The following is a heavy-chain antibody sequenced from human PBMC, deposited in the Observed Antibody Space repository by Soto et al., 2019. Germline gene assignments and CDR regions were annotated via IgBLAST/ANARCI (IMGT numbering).Heavy chain of an antibody. J-gene: IGHJ5*02. V-gene: IGHV3-11*01. D-gene: IGHD3-16*01. CDR2: ISSSGSAL. Sequence: GGSLRLSCAASGFPFSDYYMTWIRQAPGKGLEWVSYISSSGSALQYADSVKGRFTISRDNARNSVFLQMNSLRVEDTAMYYCARDSPGGFNWFDPWGQGTLVTVSS. CDR3: ARDSPGGFNWFDP. CDR1: GFPFSDYY.